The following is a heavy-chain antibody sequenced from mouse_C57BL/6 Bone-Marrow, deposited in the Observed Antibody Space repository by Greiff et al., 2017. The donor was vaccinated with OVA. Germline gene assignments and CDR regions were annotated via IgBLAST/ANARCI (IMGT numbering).Heavy chain of an antibody. D-gene: IGHD1-1*01. Sequence: QVQLQQSGPELVKPGASVKISCKASGYAFSSSWMNWVKQRPGKGLEWIGRIYPGDGDTNYNGKFKGKATLTADKSASTAYMQLSSLTSEDSAVYCCASPHYYGSSYGAMDDWGQGTSVTVSS. V-gene: IGHV1-82*01. CDR3: ASPHYYGSSYGAMDD. J-gene: IGHJ4*01. CDR2: IYPGDGDT. CDR1: GYAFSSSW.